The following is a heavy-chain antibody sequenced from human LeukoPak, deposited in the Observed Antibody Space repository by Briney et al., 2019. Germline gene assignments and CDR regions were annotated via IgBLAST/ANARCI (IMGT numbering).Heavy chain of an antibody. V-gene: IGHV4-34*01. J-gene: IGHJ4*02. D-gene: IGHD4-17*01. CDR3: ARGGGYGDYQFDY. CDR1: GGSFSGYY. CDR2: INHSGST. Sequence: SETLSLTCAVYGGSFSGYYWSWIRQPPGKGLEWIGEINHSGSTNYNPSLKSRVTISVDTSKNQFSLKLSSVTAADTAVYYCARGGGYGDYQFDYWGQGPWSPSPQ.